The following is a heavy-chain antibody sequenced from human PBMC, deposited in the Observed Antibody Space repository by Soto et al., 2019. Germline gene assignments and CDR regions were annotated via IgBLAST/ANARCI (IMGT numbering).Heavy chain of an antibody. CDR1: GGTFSSYT. CDR2: IIPILGIA. V-gene: IGHV1-69*02. CDR3: ARARIVVVTASDAFDI. J-gene: IGHJ3*02. Sequence: QVQLVQSGAEVKKPGSSVKVSCKASGGTFSSYTISWVRQAPGQGLEWMGRIIPILGIANYAQKFQGRVTITADKSTSTAYMELSSLRSEDTAVYYCARARIVVVTASDAFDIWGQGTMVTVSS. D-gene: IGHD2-21*02.